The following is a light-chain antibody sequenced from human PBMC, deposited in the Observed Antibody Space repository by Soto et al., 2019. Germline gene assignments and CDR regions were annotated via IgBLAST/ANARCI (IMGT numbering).Light chain of an antibody. J-gene: IGLJ1*01. CDR2: DDN. V-gene: IGLV3-21*02. CDR1: NIGRKS. CDR3: QVWDTNSENRFYV. Sequence: SYELTQPPSVSVAPGQTATITCGGDNIGRKSVHWYQQKPGQAPVLVVSDDNDRPSGIPERFSASNSGNTATLTVSRVEAGDEADYYCQVWDTNSENRFYVFGTGTKVTVL.